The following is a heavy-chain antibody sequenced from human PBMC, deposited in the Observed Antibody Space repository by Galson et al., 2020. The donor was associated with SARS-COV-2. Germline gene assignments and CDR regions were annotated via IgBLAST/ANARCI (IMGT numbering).Heavy chain of an antibody. D-gene: IGHD3-22*01. CDR2: ISAYNGNT. CDR1: GYTFTSYG. CDR3: ARLGGEYYDSSGYYFLSARKYFDY. Sequence: ASVKVSCKASGYTFTSYGISWVRQAPGQGLEWMGWISAYNGNTNYAQKLQGRVTMTTDTSTSTAYMELRSLRSDDTAVYYCARLGGEYYDSSGYYFLSARKYFDYWGQGTLVTVSS. V-gene: IGHV1-18*01. J-gene: IGHJ4*02.